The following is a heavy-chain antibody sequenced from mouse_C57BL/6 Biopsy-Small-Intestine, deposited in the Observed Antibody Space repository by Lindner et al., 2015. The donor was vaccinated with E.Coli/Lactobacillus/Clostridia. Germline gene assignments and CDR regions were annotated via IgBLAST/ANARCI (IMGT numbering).Heavy chain of an antibody. V-gene: IGHV1-81*01. Sequence: SVKVSCKASGYTFTSYGIIWVRQAPGQGLEWMGWISPYSDNTYYAQNFQGRVTMTTDTSTNTAEMELTSLRSDDTAVYYCARDLYDGTGRPEYFQHWGQGTLVTVS. D-gene: IGHD2-3*01. CDR2: ISPYSDNT. CDR3: ARDLYDGTGRPEYFQH. J-gene: IGHJ3*01. CDR1: GYTFTSYG.